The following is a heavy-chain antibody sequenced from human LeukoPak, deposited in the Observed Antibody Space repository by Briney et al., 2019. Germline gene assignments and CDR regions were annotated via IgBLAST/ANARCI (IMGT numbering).Heavy chain of an antibody. J-gene: IGHJ5*02. CDR3: AKDDGGVVVPAAHTNWFDP. D-gene: IGHD2-2*01. CDR2: ISYDGSNK. Sequence: GGSLRLSCAASGFTFSSYGMHWVRQAPGEGLEWVAVISYDGSNKYYADSVKGRFTISRDNSKNTLYLQMNSLRAEDTAVYYCAKDDGGVVVPAAHTNWFDPWGQGTLVTVSS. V-gene: IGHV3-30*18. CDR1: GFTFSSYG.